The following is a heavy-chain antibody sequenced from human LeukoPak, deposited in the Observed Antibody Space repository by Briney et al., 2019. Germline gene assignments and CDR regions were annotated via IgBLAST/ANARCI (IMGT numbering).Heavy chain of an antibody. CDR1: GDSISGYY. V-gene: IGHV4-59*13. CDR2: IYYSGST. J-gene: IGHJ4*02. D-gene: IGHD3-22*01. Sequence: PSETLSLTCTVSGDSISGYYWTWIRQPPGKGLELIGYIYYSGSTNYNPSLQSRVTISIDTSKNQFSLKLSSVTAADTAVYYCARTDYYDRWGQGTLVTVSS. CDR3: ARTDYYDR.